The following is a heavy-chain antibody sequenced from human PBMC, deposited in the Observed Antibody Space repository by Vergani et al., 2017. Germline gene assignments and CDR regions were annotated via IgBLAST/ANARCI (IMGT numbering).Heavy chain of an antibody. CDR2: INGGRT. CDR3: AKEGKSSTPFVAD. J-gene: IGHJ4*02. D-gene: IGHD2-2*01. Sequence: EVQLLESGGGLVQPGGSLRLSCAASGFNFNNYGMSWVRQSPGKGLEWVSAINGGRTYYGDSVKDRFTISTDNFKNTLYLQMMSLRAEDTAVYYCAKEGKSSTPFVADWGQGTLVAGSS. CDR1: GFNFNNYG. V-gene: IGHV3-23*01.